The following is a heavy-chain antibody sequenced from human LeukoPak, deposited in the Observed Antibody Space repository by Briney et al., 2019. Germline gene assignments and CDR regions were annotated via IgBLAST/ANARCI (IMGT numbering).Heavy chain of an antibody. D-gene: IGHD3-22*01. CDR1: GFSFRAYT. CDR2: VNPSHAYQ. CDR3: ARDWYYYDSNSFSPDAFDI. Sequence: GGSLRLSCPASGFSFRAYTMNWVCQAPGKGLEWVSSVNPSHAYQFYADSVKGRFTISRDNVKNSLFLQMDSLRAEDTAVYYCARDWYYYDSNSFSPDAFDIWGQGTMVTVSS. V-gene: IGHV3-21*06. J-gene: IGHJ3*02.